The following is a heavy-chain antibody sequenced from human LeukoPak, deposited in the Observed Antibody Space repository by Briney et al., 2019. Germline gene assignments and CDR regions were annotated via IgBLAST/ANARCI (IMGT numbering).Heavy chain of an antibody. V-gene: IGHV4-39*01. J-gene: IGHJ4*02. Sequence: SETLSLTCTVSGASISRSGYCWGWIRQPPGKGLEWIGSIDYSGSTYYNPSLKSRVTISQQSSKSQFSLKLKSVTTAVRAMGYCVSTISGWYGVGDYWGQGTLVTVSS. CDR1: GASISRSGYC. CDR2: IDYSGST. D-gene: IGHD6-19*01. CDR3: VSTISGWYGVGDY.